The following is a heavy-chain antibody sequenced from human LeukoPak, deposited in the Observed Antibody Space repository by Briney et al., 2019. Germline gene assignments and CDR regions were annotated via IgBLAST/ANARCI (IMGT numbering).Heavy chain of an antibody. CDR1: GDTFTSYA. V-gene: IGHV7-4-1*02. J-gene: IGHJ6*02. CDR2: INTNTGNP. D-gene: IGHD6-13*01. CDR3: ARDMAVETAGPVVRMDV. Sequence: ASVKVSCKASGDTFTSYAMNWVRQAPGQGLEWMGWINTNTGNPTYAQGFTGRFVFSLDTSVSTAYLQISSLKAEDTAVYYCARDMAVETAGPVVRMDVWGQGTTVTVSS.